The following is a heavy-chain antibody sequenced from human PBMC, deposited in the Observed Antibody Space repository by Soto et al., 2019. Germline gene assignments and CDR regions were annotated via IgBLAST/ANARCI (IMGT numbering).Heavy chain of an antibody. D-gene: IGHD6-6*01. J-gene: IGHJ6*02. CDR3: ARDRFEYSSSWVSHYGMDV. V-gene: IGHV1-18*01. Sequence: ASVKVSCKASGYTFTSYGISWVRQAPGQGLEWMGWISAYNGNTNYAQKLQGRVTMTTDTSTSTAYMELRSLRSDDTAVYYCARDRFEYSSSWVSHYGMDVWGQGTTVTVSS. CDR1: GYTFTSYG. CDR2: ISAYNGNT.